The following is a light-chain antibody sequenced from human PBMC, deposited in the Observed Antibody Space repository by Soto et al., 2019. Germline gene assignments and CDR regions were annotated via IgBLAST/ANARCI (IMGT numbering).Light chain of an antibody. CDR2: DAT. V-gene: IGKV3-11*01. CDR1: QSVNNY. Sequence: EIVLKQSPGTLSLSPGERATLSCRASQSVNNYLAWYQQKPGQAPRLLLFDATNRATAIPARFSGSGSGTDFTLTITSLVAEDFGVYYCQQRGNWPWLTYGGGTRVEIK. CDR3: QQRGNWPWLT. J-gene: IGKJ4*02.